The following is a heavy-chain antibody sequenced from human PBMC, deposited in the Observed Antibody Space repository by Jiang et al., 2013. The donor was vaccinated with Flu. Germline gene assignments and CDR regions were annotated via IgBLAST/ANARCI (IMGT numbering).Heavy chain of an antibody. V-gene: IGHV1-2*04. J-gene: IGHJ4*02. CDR2: NSGGT. Sequence: NSGGTNYAQKFQGWVTMTRDTSISTAYMELSRLRSDDTAVYYCARSEKQWLIPYFDYWGQGTLVTVSS. D-gene: IGHD6-19*01. CDR3: ARSEKQWLIPYFDY.